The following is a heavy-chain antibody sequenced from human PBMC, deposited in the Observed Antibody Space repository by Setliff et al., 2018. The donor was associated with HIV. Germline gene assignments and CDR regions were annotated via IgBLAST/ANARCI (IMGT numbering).Heavy chain of an antibody. Sequence: SETLSLTCTVSGGSINNYFWSWIRQLPGKGLEWIGYIYYSGTTNYNPSLKSRVSISVDTSKNQFSLKLTSVTAADTAVYYCARGPNYGSGGDGLDIWGQGTMVTV. V-gene: IGHV4-59*01. CDR2: IYYSGTT. J-gene: IGHJ3*02. CDR3: ARGPNYGSGGDGLDI. CDR1: GGSINNYF. D-gene: IGHD3-10*01.